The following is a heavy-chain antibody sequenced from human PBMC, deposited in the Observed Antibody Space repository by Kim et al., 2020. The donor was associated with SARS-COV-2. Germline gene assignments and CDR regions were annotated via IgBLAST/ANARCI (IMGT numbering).Heavy chain of an antibody. D-gene: IGHD3-3*01. Sequence: SVKGRFTISRDNSKNTLYLQMGSLRAEDMAVYYCARSDFWSPNYYYSMDVWGQGTTVTVSS. V-gene: IGHV3-64*01. CDR3: ARSDFWSPNYYYSMDV. J-gene: IGHJ6*02.